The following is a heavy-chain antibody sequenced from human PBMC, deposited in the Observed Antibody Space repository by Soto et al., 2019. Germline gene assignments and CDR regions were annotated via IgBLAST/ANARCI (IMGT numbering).Heavy chain of an antibody. V-gene: IGHV3-15*07. CDR1: GFTFRNAC. J-gene: IGHJ4*02. CDR3: PTDSTTLDY. CDR2: IKSKTDGGTT. Sequence: RGSLRRSCAGSGFTFRNACTNGVREAPGKGLAWVCRIKSKTDGGTTDYAAPVKGRFTISRDDSKNTLYLQMNSLKTEHTAVYSTPTDSTTLDYSRQRT. D-gene: IGHD1-26*01.